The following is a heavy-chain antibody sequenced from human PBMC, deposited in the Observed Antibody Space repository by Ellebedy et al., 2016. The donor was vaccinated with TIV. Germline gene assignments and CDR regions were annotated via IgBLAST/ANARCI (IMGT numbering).Heavy chain of an antibody. Sequence: PGGSLRLSCAASGFTFSSCAMHWVRQAPGKGLEWVALISYDGSNKYYADSVKGRFTISRDNSKNTLYLQMSSLRGEETAVYYCARDIDYSYDYWGQGTLVTVSS. D-gene: IGHD4-11*01. V-gene: IGHV3-30-3*01. J-gene: IGHJ4*02. CDR3: ARDIDYSYDY. CDR1: GFTFSSCA. CDR2: ISYDGSNK.